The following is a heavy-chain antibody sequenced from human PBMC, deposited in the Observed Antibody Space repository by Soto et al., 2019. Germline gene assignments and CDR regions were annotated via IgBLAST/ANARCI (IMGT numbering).Heavy chain of an antibody. Sequence: PGESLKISCKGSGYSFTSYWIGWVRQMPGKGLEWMGIIYPGDSDTRYSPSFQGQVTISADKSTSTAYLQWSSLKASDTAMYYCARWKGYSYDYYYGMDVWGQGTTVTVSS. J-gene: IGHJ6*02. D-gene: IGHD5-18*01. CDR3: ARWKGYSYDYYYGMDV. CDR1: GYSFTSYW. CDR2: IYPGDSDT. V-gene: IGHV5-51*01.